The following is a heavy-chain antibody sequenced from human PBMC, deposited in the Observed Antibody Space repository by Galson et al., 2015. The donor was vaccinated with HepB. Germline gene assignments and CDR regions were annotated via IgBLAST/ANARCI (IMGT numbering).Heavy chain of an antibody. D-gene: IGHD2-15*01. CDR2: INGYGRST. Sequence: SLRLSCAASGFTFSGYAMSWARQAPGKGLEWVSSINGYGRSTYYAASVKGRFTISRDNSKNTVHLQINSLRAEDTAVYYCAKVGLGYCSGGSCYSLDSWGQGTLVTVSS. V-gene: IGHV3-23*01. J-gene: IGHJ4*02. CDR3: AKVGLGYCSGGSCYSLDS. CDR1: GFTFSGYA.